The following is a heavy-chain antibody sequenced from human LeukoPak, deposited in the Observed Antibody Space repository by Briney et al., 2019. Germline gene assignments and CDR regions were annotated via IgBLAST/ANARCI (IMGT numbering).Heavy chain of an antibody. V-gene: IGHV1-2*02. Sequence: GASVTVSCKASGYTFTGYYMHWVRQAPGQGLEWMGWINPNSGGTNYAPKFQGRVTITRDTSIITAYMELSRLRSDDTAVYYCARALGIAAPYYYYYMDVWGKGTTVTVSS. CDR1: GYTFTGYY. D-gene: IGHD6-13*01. CDR3: ARALGIAAPYYYYYMDV. J-gene: IGHJ6*03. CDR2: INPNSGGT.